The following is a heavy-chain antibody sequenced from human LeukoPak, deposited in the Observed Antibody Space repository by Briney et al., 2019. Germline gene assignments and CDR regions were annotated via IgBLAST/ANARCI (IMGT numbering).Heavy chain of an antibody. CDR2: ITSSSTYI. Sequence: GALRLSCAASGFTFSSYGMNWVRQAPGKGLEWVSSITSSSTYIYYADSVKGRFTISRDNSKNTLYLQMNSLRAEDTAVYYCAKRQIVATIPPYYYYYYMDVWGKGTTVTISS. CDR1: GFTFSSYG. CDR3: AKRQIVATIPPYYYYYYMDV. D-gene: IGHD5-12*01. J-gene: IGHJ6*03. V-gene: IGHV3-21*04.